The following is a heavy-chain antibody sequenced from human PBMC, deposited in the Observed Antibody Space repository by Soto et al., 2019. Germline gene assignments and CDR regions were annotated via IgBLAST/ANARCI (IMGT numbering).Heavy chain of an antibody. Sequence: QLQLQDSGPGLVKPSETLSHTCTVSGGSISDDTYYLGWIRQPPGKGLEWIGSIYDRGTSSYNPSLESRVPMSFDTSKQDLSLRLRSVTATDTAVYYCAILHCTSPGCVPLDPLGHGTLVTVSS. V-gene: IGHV4-39*01. CDR2: IYDRGTS. CDR1: GGSISDDTYY. J-gene: IGHJ5*02. D-gene: IGHD2-2*01. CDR3: AILHCTSPGCVPLDP.